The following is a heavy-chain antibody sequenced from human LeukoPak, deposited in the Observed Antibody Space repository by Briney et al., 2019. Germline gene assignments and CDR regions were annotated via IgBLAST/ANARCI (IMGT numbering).Heavy chain of an antibody. CDR1: GFTFSSYG. CDR3: LRSGLAASGY. V-gene: IGHV3-23*01. J-gene: IGHJ4*02. CDR2: ISGSGSRT. Sequence: PGGSLRLSCAASGFTFSSYGMSWVRQAPGKGLEWVSAISGSGSRTNYADSVKGRFTISRDNSKNTLYLQMNSLRAEDTAVYYCLRSGLAASGYWGQGTLVTVSS. D-gene: IGHD3-3*01.